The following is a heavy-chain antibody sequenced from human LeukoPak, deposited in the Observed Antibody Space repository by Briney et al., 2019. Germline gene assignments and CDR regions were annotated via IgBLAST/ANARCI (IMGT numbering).Heavy chain of an antibody. CDR3: ARHEEVLWFGELPPFAFDI. D-gene: IGHD3-10*01. J-gene: IGHJ3*02. CDR2: IYYSGST. CDR1: GGSISSSSYY. Sequence: PSKTLSLTCTVSGGSISSSSYYWGWIRQPPGKGLEWIGSIYYSGSTYYNPSLKSRVIISVDTSKNQFSLKLSSVTAADTAVYYCARHEEVLWFGELPPFAFDIWGQGTMVTVSS. V-gene: IGHV4-39*07.